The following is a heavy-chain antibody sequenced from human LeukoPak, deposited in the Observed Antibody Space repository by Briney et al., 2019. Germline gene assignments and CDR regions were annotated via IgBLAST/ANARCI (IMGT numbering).Heavy chain of an antibody. CDR1: GFTFDIYG. CDR2: IKQDGSDK. CDR3: ATFLGYCSSTSCANVDAFDI. Sequence: PGGSLRLSCAASGFTFDIYGMNWVRQAPGKGLEWVANIKQDGSDKYYVDSVKGRFTISRDNAKNSLYLQMNSLRAEDTAVYYCATFLGYCSSTSCANVDAFDIWGQGTMVTVSS. V-gene: IGHV3-7*01. J-gene: IGHJ3*02. D-gene: IGHD2-2*01.